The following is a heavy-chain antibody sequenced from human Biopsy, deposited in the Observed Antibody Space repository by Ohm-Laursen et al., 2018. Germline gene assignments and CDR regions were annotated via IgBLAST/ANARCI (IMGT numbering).Heavy chain of an antibody. CDR3: ARDRHHAAGSYAGMDV. V-gene: IGHV1-18*01. D-gene: IGHD3-10*01. Sequence: ASVKVSCKASGYMFYSYGVSWVRLAPGQGPEWMGWISGYNGNTNYPQSLQGRVTLTTDASSSTAYMELRGLRSDDTAVYYCARDRHHAAGSYAGMDVWGQGTTVAVSS. J-gene: IGHJ6*02. CDR1: GYMFYSYG. CDR2: ISGYNGNT.